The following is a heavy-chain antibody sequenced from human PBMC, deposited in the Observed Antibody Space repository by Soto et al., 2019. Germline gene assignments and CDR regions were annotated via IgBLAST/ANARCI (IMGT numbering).Heavy chain of an antibody. D-gene: IGHD6-13*01. CDR2: IYYSGST. CDR1: GGSISSGGYY. CDR3: ARGAYSSSWYRSKHAD. V-gene: IGHV4-31*03. Sequence: SETLSLTCTVSGGSISSGGYYWSWIRQHPGKGLEWIGYIYYSGSTYYNPSLKSRVTISVDTSKNQFSLKLSSVTAADTAVYYCARGAYSSSWYRSKHADWGQGTLVTISS. J-gene: IGHJ4*02.